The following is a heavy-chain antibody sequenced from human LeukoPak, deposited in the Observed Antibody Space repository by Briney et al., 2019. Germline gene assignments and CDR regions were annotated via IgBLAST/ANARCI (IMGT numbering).Heavy chain of an antibody. CDR3: AKDIDFWSGYESYAFDI. CDR1: GGSFSGYY. CDR2: ISGSGGST. Sequence: PSETLSLTCAVYGGSFSGYYWSWIRQAPGKGLEWVSAISGSGGSTYCADSVKGRFTISRDNSKNTLYLQMNSLRAEDTAVYYCAKDIDFWSGYESYAFDIWGQGTMVTVSS. J-gene: IGHJ3*02. D-gene: IGHD3-3*01. V-gene: IGHV3-23*01.